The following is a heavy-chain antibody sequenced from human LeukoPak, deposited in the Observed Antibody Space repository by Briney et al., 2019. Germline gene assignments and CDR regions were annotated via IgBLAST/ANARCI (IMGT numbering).Heavy chain of an antibody. CDR1: GFVYREYA. CDR3: ARDPNGDYIGAFDN. V-gene: IGHV3-23*01. Sequence: GDSLRLSYEATGFVYREYAITWGRQAPEKKLEWVSSTTASDYTTYADSVKGRFTISRDNSKNTLYLQMDSLRGDDTALYHCARDPNGDYIGAFDNWGQGTMVTVSS. D-gene: IGHD4-17*01. J-gene: IGHJ3*02. CDR2: TTASDYTT.